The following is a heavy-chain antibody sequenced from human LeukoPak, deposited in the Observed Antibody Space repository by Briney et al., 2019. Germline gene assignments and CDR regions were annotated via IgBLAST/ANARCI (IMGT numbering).Heavy chain of an antibody. Sequence: PGGSVRLSCAASGFSFDDYAMHWVRQGPGKGLEWVSGITWNGGTMAYAASVKGRFTISRDNAKNSLYLQMDSLISDDTAFYYCAKDRSSSTWHDTFDVWGRGILVTVSS. CDR1: GFSFDDYA. J-gene: IGHJ3*01. V-gene: IGHV3-9*01. CDR3: AKDRSSSTWHDTFDV. D-gene: IGHD6-13*01. CDR2: ITWNGGTM.